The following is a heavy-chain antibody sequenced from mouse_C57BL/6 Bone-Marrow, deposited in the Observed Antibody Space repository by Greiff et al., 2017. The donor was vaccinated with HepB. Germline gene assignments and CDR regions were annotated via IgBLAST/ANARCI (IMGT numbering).Heavy chain of an antibody. D-gene: IGHD2-10*01. Sequence: VKLMESGAELARPGASVKLSCKASGYTFTSYGISWVKQRTGQGLEWIGEIYPRSGNTYYNEKFKGKATLTADKSSSTAYMELRSLTSEDSAVYFCARQGLAYYGNYVGFAYWGQGTLVTVSA. CDR2: IYPRSGNT. V-gene: IGHV1-81*01. CDR3: ARQGLAYYGNYVGFAY. CDR1: GYTFTSYG. J-gene: IGHJ3*01.